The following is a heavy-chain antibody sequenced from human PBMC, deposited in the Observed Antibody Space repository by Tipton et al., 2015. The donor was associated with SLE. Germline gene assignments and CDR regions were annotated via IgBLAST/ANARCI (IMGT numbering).Heavy chain of an antibody. CDR3: ASGLAESSWTPHL. D-gene: IGHD6-13*01. V-gene: IGHV4-59*08. Sequence: TLSLTCSVSSGSISSYYWSWIRQPPGKGLEWIGYIFYSGSTNYNPSLRSRITISVDTSKRQLSLKLTSVTAADTAVYYCASGLAESSWTPHLWGPGTVVAVS. CDR1: SGSISSYY. CDR2: IFYSGST. J-gene: IGHJ2*01.